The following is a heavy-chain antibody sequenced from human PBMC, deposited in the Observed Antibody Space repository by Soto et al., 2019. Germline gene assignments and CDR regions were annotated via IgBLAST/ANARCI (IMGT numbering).Heavy chain of an antibody. Sequence: ASVKVSCKASGYTFTSYVISWVRQAPGQGPEWMGWISAYNGNTNFAQRLQGRVTMTTDTSTSTAYMELRSLRSDDTAVYYCASEETLWFGGRYYGMDVWGQGTTVTVSS. CDR2: ISAYNGNT. CDR3: ASEETLWFGGRYYGMDV. J-gene: IGHJ6*02. D-gene: IGHD3-10*01. CDR1: GYTFTSYV. V-gene: IGHV1-18*01.